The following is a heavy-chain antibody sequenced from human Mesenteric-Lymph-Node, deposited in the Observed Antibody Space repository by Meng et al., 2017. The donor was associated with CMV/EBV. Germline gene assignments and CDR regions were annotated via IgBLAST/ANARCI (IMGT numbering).Heavy chain of an antibody. D-gene: IGHD2-2*01. CDR2: ISTFNGDT. J-gene: IGHJ6*02. Sequence: ASVKVSCKASGYTFTGLYMHWVRQAPGQGLEWMGWISTFNGDTNYAQKFQARVTMTTDTSTSTAYMELRSLRSDDTAVYYCARSYSTSWSSSHSYGMDVWGQGTTVTVSS. CDR3: ARSYSTSWSSSHSYGMDV. CDR1: GYTFTGLY. V-gene: IGHV1-18*04.